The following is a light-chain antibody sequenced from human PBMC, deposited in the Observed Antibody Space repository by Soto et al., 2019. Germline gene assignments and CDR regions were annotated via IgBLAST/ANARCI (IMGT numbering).Light chain of an antibody. CDR1: QGISSY. CDR2: AAS. V-gene: IGKV1-9*01. Sequence: IQLTQSPSSLSASAGDRVSITCRASQGISSYLAWYQQKPGRAPKLLIYAASTLQSGVPSRFSGSGSGTDFTLTISSLQPEDFATYYCQQLNSYLITFGQGTRLEIK. J-gene: IGKJ5*01. CDR3: QQLNSYLIT.